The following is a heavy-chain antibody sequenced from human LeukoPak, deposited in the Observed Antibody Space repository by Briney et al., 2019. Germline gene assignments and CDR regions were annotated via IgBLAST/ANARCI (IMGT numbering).Heavy chain of an antibody. CDR3: ARAELLTCWFDP. D-gene: IGHD1-26*01. CDR2: IYYSGST. Sequence: SETLSLTCTVSGGSISSGDYYWSWIRQPPGKGLEWIGYIYYSGSTYYNPSLKSRVTISVDTPKNQFSPKLSSVTAADTAVYYCARAELLTCWFDPWGQGTLVTVSS. V-gene: IGHV4-30-4*01. J-gene: IGHJ5*02. CDR1: GGSISSGDYY.